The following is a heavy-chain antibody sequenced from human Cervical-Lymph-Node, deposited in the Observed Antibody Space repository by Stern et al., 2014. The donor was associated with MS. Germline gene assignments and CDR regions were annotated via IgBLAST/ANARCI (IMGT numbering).Heavy chain of an antibody. CDR1: GFTFSSYG. CDR3: ARDAMYSGSYPDY. J-gene: IGHJ4*02. Sequence: QVQLLESGGGVVQPGRSLRLSCAGPGFTFSSYGMHWVRQAPGKGLAWVALIWYDGSNKYYADSVKGRFTISRDNSKNTLYLQMNSLRAEDTAVYYCARDAMYSGSYPDYWGRGTLVTVSS. CDR2: IWYDGSNK. D-gene: IGHD1-26*01. V-gene: IGHV3-33*01.